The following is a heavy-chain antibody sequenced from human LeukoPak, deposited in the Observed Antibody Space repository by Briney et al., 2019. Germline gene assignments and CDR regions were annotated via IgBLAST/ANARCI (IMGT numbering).Heavy chain of an antibody. Sequence: PGGSLRLSCAASGFTFSSYWMSWVRQAPGKGLEWVANIKQDGSEKYYVDSVKGRFTISRDNAKNSLYLQMNSLRAEDTAVYYCAKPPSPYGDYIDAFDIWGQGTMVTVSS. J-gene: IGHJ3*02. CDR1: GFTFSSYW. CDR2: IKQDGSEK. V-gene: IGHV3-7*03. CDR3: AKPPSPYGDYIDAFDI. D-gene: IGHD4-17*01.